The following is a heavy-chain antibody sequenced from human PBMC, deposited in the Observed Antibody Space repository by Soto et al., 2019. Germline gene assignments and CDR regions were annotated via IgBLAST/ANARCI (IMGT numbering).Heavy chain of an antibody. D-gene: IGHD4-4*01. Sequence: NPSETLSLTCAVSGGSISSGGYSWTWIRPPPGKGLEWIGYIYHSGSTYYNPSLKSRVTISVDRSKNQFSLKLSSVTAADTAVYYCARGLVTVTTHYYYYYGMDVWGQGTTVTVSS. CDR2: IYHSGST. CDR3: ARGLVTVTTHYYYYYGMDV. V-gene: IGHV4-30-2*01. CDR1: GGSISSGGYS. J-gene: IGHJ6*02.